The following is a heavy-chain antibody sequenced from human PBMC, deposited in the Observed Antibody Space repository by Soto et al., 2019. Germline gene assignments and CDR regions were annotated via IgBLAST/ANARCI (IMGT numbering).Heavy chain of an antibody. Sequence: ASVKVSCKASGYTFTSFGVSWLRQAPGQGPEWMGWISGYNGKTKYTQKVQGRVTLTTDTSTATAYMELRSLRSDDAAVYFCARDKMIVDFGLGSFDYWGQGTVVTVSS. J-gene: IGHJ4*02. V-gene: IGHV1-18*04. D-gene: IGHD3-10*01. CDR2: ISGYNGKT. CDR3: ARDKMIVDFGLGSFDY. CDR1: GYTFTSFG.